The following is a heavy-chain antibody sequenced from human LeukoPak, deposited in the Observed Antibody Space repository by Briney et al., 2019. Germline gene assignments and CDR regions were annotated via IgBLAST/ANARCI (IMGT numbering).Heavy chain of an antibody. CDR2: IGNKANSYTT. J-gene: IGHJ3*02. CDR1: SDQY. D-gene: IGHD5-18*01. CDR3: TRGYSGVAIYAFDI. Sequence: GGSLRLSCAAFSDQYMDWVRQAPGKGLEWVGRIGNKANSYTTEYAASVKGRSTISRDDSKNSLYLQMNSLKTEDTAVYHCTRGYSGVAIYAFDIWGQGTMGTVSS. V-gene: IGHV3-72*01.